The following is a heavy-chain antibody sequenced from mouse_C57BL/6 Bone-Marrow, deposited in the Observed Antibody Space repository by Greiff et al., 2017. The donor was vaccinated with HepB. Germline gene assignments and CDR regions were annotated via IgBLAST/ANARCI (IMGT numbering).Heavy chain of an antibody. V-gene: IGHV5-4*01. D-gene: IGHD1-1*01. J-gene: IGHJ4*01. CDR1: GFTFSSYA. CDR3: ARDYYGSSLYYAMDY. Sequence: DVMLVESGGGLVKPGGSLKLSCAASGFTFSSYAMSWVRQTPEKRLEWVATISDGGSYTYYPDNVKGRFTISRDNAKNNLYLQRSHLKSEDTAMYYCARDYYGSSLYYAMDYWGQGTSVTVSS. CDR2: ISDGGSYT.